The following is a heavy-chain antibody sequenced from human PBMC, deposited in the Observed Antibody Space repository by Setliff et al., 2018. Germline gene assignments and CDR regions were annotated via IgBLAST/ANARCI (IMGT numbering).Heavy chain of an antibody. V-gene: IGHV1-18*01. D-gene: IGHD2-2*01. CDR1: GYSLNTYG. CDR3: ARRPGWVVIPAATANFDY. CDR2: ISGYNGFI. Sequence: ASVKVSCKASGYSLNTYGISWVRQAPGQGLEWMGWISGYNGFIIYAQKFQGRVTMTTDTSTNTAYMELRSLRSDDTAVYYCARRPGWVVIPAATANFDYWGQGTLVTVSS. J-gene: IGHJ4*02.